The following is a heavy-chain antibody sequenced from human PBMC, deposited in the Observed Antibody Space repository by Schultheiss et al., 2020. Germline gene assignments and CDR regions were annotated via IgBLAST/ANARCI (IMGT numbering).Heavy chain of an antibody. CDR2: ISGNSGSI. CDR3: ARDRLRRELRGVWWFDP. V-gene: IGHV3-9*01. Sequence: GGSLRLSCATSGFTFDEYGVHWVRQAPGKGLEWVSGISGNSGSIGYADSVKGRFTISRDNAKNSLYLQMNSLRAEDTAVYYCARDRLRRELRGVWWFDPWGQGTLVTVSS. D-gene: IGHD1-26*01. J-gene: IGHJ5*02. CDR1: GFTFDEYG.